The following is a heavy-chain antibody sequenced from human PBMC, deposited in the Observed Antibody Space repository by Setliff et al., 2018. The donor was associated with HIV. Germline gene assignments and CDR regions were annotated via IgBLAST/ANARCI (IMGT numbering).Heavy chain of an antibody. Sequence: GESLKISCKGSGYSFTTSWIGWVRQMPGKGLEWMGIVYPGDSDTRYSPSFEGQVTISADKSISTAYLQWSSLKASDSAMYYCARLLNGYNSYDYYYMDVWGKGTTVTVSS. J-gene: IGHJ6*03. V-gene: IGHV5-51*01. D-gene: IGHD5-12*01. CDR2: VYPGDSDT. CDR1: GYSFTTSW. CDR3: ARLLNGYNSYDYYYMDV.